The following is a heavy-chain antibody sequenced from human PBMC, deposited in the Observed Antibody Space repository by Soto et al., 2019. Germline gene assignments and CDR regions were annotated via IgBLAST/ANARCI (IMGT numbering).Heavy chain of an antibody. D-gene: IGHD3-10*01. V-gene: IGHV3-11*01. Sequence: GGSLRLSCVASGFTFTVYSISWIIRAPGKGLDRVTYINISHYTKAYTDSLQTRFTVFRDNAKNSVYLQMNCLRVEDTAVYYCARGRAGRSQDWGQGTLVTVSS. CDR1: GFTFTVYS. CDR2: INISHYTK. CDR3: ARGRAGRSQD. J-gene: IGHJ4*02.